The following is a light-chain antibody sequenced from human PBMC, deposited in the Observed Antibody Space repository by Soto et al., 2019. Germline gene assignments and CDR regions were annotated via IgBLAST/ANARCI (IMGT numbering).Light chain of an antibody. CDR3: QQYVNALT. CDR1: QDINNH. CDR2: DAS. J-gene: IGKJ4*01. Sequence: DIQMNQSPSSLSASAGDRVTITCQASQDINNHLNWYQQKAGRAPKILINDASNLETGVASRFSGSGSGTDFTRTISGLQPEDIATYYCQQYVNALTFGGGTKVEIK. V-gene: IGKV1-33*01.